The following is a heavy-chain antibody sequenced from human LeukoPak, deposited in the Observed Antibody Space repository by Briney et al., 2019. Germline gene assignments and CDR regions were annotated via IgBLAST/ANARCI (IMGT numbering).Heavy chain of an antibody. V-gene: IGHV5-10-1*01. CDR2: IDPSDSYT. J-gene: IGHJ6*04. CDR3: ARRQLEYYYGSGSPAGGMDV. D-gene: IGHD3-10*01. Sequence: KPGESLRISCKGSGYRFTSYWISWGRQMPGKGLEWMGRIDPSDSYTNYSPSFQGHVTISADKSISTAFLQWSSLKASDTAMYYCARRQLEYYYGSGSPAGGMDVWGKGPTVTVSS. CDR1: GYRFTSYW.